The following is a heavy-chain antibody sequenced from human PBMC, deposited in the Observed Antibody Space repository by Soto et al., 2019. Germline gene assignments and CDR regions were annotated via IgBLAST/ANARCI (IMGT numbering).Heavy chain of an antibody. V-gene: IGHV1-69*08. Sequence: SVKVSCKTSGGTFSNDIITWVRQAPGQGLEWMGRIIPLLDTTNYAQKLQGRVTMTTDTSTSTAYMELRSLRSDDTAVYYCARDPVGGNWFDPWGQGTLVTVSS. CDR2: IIPLLDTT. CDR1: GGTFSNDI. J-gene: IGHJ5*02. CDR3: ARDPVGGNWFDP. D-gene: IGHD1-26*01.